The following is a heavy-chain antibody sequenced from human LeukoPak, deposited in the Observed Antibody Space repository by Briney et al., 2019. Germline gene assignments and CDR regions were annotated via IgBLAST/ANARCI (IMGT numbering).Heavy chain of an antibody. CDR1: VYSISSGYY. Sequence: SETLSLTCAVSVYSISSGYYWGWIRQPPGKGLEWIGCVYYSGSTFYNPCLKSRVPISGDTSKLQFSPKLILVTPADTAVYYCARQEGRYSYGYTRLWGQGTLVTVSS. J-gene: IGHJ4*02. V-gene: IGHV4-38-2*01. CDR3: ARQEGRYSYGYTRL. D-gene: IGHD5-18*01. CDR2: VYYSGST.